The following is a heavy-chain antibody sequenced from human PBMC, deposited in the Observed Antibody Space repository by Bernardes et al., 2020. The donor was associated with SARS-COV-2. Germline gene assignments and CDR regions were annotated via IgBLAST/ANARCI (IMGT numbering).Heavy chain of an antibody. Sequence: GGSLRLSCVASGFTFSRYWMHWVRQAPGKGLVWVSRINSDGSSIAYADSVKGRFTISRDNAKNTLYLQMNSLRAGDTALYYCVRGTGAATSSGYYYDWYFDLWGRGTPVSVSS. V-gene: IGHV3-74*03. D-gene: IGHD3-22*01. CDR3: VRGTGAATSSGYYYDWYFDL. CDR1: GFTFSRYW. J-gene: IGHJ2*01. CDR2: INSDGSSI.